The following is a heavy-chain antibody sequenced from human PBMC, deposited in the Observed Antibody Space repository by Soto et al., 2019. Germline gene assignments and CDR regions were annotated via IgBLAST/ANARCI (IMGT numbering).Heavy chain of an antibody. CDR2: INVDGREE. D-gene: IGHD3-22*01. V-gene: IGHV3-7*04. J-gene: IGHJ6*02. CDR3: ARAFYYDSSGHYYYYALDV. CDR1: GFTFSSFW. Sequence: LRLSCAASGFTFSSFWMTWVRQAPGKGLEWVANINVDGREEYYVDSVKGRFTISRDNVKNSLYLQMNSLRAEETAVYYCARAFYYDSSGHYYYYALDVWGQGTTVTV.